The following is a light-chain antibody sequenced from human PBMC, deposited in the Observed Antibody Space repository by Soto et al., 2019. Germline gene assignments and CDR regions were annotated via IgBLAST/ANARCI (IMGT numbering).Light chain of an antibody. CDR1: SEDIGAYDY. J-gene: IGLJ1*01. V-gene: IGLV2-14*01. CDR3: SSYRSSDTLEV. Sequence: QSALTQPASVSAPPGQSIFISCTGTSEDIGAYDYVSWYQQHPGKAPKLILYAVNDRPSGVSSRFSGSKSGNTASLTISGVQPDDEADYYCSSYRSSDTLEVFGTGTKVTVL. CDR2: AVN.